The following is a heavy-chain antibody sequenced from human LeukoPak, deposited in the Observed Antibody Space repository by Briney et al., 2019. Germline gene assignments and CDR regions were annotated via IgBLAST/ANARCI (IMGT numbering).Heavy chain of an antibody. CDR1: GGTFSSYA. CDR2: IIPILGIA. Sequence: GSSVKVSCKASGGTFSSYAISWVRQAPGQGLEWMGRIIPILGIANYAQKFQGRVTITADKSTSTAYMELGSLRSEDTAVYYCAREGYCSGGSCLEFGGMDVWGQGTTVTVSS. J-gene: IGHJ6*02. V-gene: IGHV1-69*04. D-gene: IGHD2-15*01. CDR3: AREGYCSGGSCLEFGGMDV.